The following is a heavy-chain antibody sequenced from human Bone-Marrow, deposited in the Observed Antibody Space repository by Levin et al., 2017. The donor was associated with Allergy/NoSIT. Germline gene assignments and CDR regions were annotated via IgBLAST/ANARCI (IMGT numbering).Heavy chain of an antibody. J-gene: IGHJ4*02. CDR3: AKDNSSDSDGWPLDY. V-gene: IGHV3-9*01. CDR1: GFIFDDCA. CDR2: ISWNSGNI. D-gene: IGHD6-19*01. Sequence: SLKISCAASGFIFDDCAMHWVRQVPGKGLEWVARISWNSGNIDYADSVKGRFTISRDNAKNSLYLQMNSRRAEDAALYYCAKDNSSDSDGWPLDYWGQGTLVTVSS.